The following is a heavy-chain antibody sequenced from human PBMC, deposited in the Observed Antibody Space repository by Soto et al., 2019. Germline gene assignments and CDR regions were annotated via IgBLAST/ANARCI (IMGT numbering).Heavy chain of an antibody. CDR2: IIPIFGTA. CDR3: ARGSPGGDWFDP. D-gene: IGHD3-10*01. J-gene: IGHJ5*02. CDR1: GGTFSSYA. V-gene: IGHV1-69*13. Sequence: ASVKVSCKASGGTFSSYAISWVRQAPGQGLEWMGGIIPIFGTANYAQKFQGRVTITADESTSTAYMELSSLRSEDTAVYYCARGSPGGDWFDPWGQGTLVTVSS.